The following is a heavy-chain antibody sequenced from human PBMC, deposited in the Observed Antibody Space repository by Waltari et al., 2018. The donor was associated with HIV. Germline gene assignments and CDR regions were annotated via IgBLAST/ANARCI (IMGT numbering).Heavy chain of an antibody. CDR3: ARGPIMTPGNFYNGFDV. Sequence: QVQLQESGPGLVKPSETLSLTCSVSGGPITNHYLSWIRQSPEKGLEWIGYIYYNGNTNYNPSLKSRVTMSVDTSKNQFSLKLSSVTAADTATYYCARGPIMTPGNFYNGFDVWGRGTTVAVSS. V-gene: IGHV4-59*11. CDR2: IYYNGNT. J-gene: IGHJ6*02. CDR1: GGPITNHY. D-gene: IGHD2-15*01.